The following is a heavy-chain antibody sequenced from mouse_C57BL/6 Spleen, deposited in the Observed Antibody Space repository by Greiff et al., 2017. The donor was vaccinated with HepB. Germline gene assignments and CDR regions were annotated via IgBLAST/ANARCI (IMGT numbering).Heavy chain of an antibody. D-gene: IGHD2-3*01. CDR1: GYTFTDYY. CDR3: ARKRDGYYDY. J-gene: IGHJ2*01. Sequence: EVQLQQSGPVLVKPGASVKMSCKASGYTFTDYYMNWVKQSHGKSLEWIGVINPYNGGTSYNQKFKGKATLTVDKSSSTAYMELNSLTSEDSAVYYCARKRDGYYDYWGQGTTLTVSS. CDR2: INPYNGGT. V-gene: IGHV1-19*01.